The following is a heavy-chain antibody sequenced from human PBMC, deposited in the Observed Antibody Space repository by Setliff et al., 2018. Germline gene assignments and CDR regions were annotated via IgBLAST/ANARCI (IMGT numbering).Heavy chain of an antibody. CDR1: GYTFTNYG. D-gene: IGHD4-17*01. V-gene: IGHV1-18*01. CDR2: ISAYNGNT. Sequence: ASVKVSCKASGYTFTNYGINWVRQASGQGLEWLGWISAYNGNTHYAQKLQGRVSMTTDTSTSTAYMELRSLRSDDTAVYYCARVYTLTIPPDYWGQGTLVTVSS. CDR3: ARVYTLTIPPDY. J-gene: IGHJ4*02.